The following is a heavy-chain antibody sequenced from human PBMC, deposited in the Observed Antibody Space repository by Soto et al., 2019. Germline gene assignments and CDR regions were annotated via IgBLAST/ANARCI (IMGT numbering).Heavy chain of an antibody. D-gene: IGHD6-19*01. CDR2: ISSSSSTI. J-gene: IGHJ3*02. Sequence: ESGGGLVQPGGSLRLSCAASGFTFSSYSMNWVRQAPGKGLGWVSYISSSSSTIYYADSVKGRFTISRDNAKNSLYLQMNSLRAEDTAVYYCARSGYSSGGAFDIWGQGTMVTVSS. CDR3: ARSGYSSGGAFDI. CDR1: GFTFSSYS. V-gene: IGHV3-48*01.